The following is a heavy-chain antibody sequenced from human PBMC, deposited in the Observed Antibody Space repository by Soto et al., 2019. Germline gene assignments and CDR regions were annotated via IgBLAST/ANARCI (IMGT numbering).Heavy chain of an antibody. CDR1: GFNFGSYA. CDR3: VKGKESGYRGAFDS. CDR2: VSGSGSSP. V-gene: IGHV3-23*01. Sequence: LRLSCAATGFNFGSYAMGWVRQAPGKGLEWVSGVSGSGSSPYYADSVKGRLTISKDKSKNTLYLDLNNLRSEDTAVYFCVKGKESGYRGAFDSWGQGTMVTVSS. J-gene: IGHJ4*02. D-gene: IGHD5-18*01.